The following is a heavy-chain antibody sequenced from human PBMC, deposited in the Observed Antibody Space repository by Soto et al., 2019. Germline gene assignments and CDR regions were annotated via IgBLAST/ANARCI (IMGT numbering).Heavy chain of an antibody. CDR3: AKGLTCGMDV. V-gene: IGHV3-30*18. J-gene: IGHJ6*02. CDR2: ISYDGSNK. CDR1: GFTFSSYG. Sequence: QVQLVESGGGVVQPGRSLRLSCAASGFTFSSYGMHWVRQAPGKGLEWVAVISYDGSNKYYADSVKGRFTISRDNSKNTLYLQMNSLRAEDTAVYYCAKGLTCGMDVWGQGTTVTVSS.